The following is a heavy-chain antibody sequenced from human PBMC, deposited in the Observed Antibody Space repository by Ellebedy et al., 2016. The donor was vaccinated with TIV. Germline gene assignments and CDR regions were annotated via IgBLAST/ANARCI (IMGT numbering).Heavy chain of an antibody. CDR1: GYAFINYA. Sequence: AASVKVSCKASGYAFINYAIHWVRQAPGQRPEWMGWISGVNDNRKYLEKLQGRVTMTKDTSASTAYMEMSSLRSEDTAMYYCTRQMTAIGGGFDPWGQGTLVTVSS. J-gene: IGHJ5*02. CDR2: ISGVNDNR. CDR3: TRQMTAIGGGFDP. D-gene: IGHD5-18*01. V-gene: IGHV1-3*01.